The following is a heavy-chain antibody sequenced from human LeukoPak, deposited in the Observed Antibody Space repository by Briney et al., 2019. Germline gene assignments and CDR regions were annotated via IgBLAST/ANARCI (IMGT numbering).Heavy chain of an antibody. CDR2: ISGTGIDT. CDR3: AKEGRTVAGNGYFDY. J-gene: IGHJ4*02. CDR1: GFTFSSYS. Sequence: GGSLRLSCAASGFTFSSYSMNWFRQAPGKGLEWVSSISGTGIDTYYADSVKGRFTVSRDNSQNTLYLHMKSLRDEDTALYYCAKEGRTVAGNGYFDYWGQGTLVTVSS. D-gene: IGHD6-19*01. V-gene: IGHV3-23*01.